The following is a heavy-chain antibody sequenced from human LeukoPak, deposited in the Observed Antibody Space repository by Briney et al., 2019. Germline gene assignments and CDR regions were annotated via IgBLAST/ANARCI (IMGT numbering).Heavy chain of an antibody. CDR3: ARTPGSSWYRYYFDY. CDR1: GYSFTSNW. Sequence: GESLKISCKGSGYSFTSNWIAWVRQMPGKGLEWMGIIYPGDSDTRYSPSFQGQVTISADKSINTAYLQWSSLKASDTAMYYCARTPGSSWYRYYFDYWGQGTLVTVSS. D-gene: IGHD6-13*01. CDR2: IYPGDSDT. J-gene: IGHJ4*02. V-gene: IGHV5-51*01.